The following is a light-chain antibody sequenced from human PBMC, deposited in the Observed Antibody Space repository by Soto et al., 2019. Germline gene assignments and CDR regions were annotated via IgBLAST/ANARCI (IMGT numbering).Light chain of an antibody. J-gene: IGKJ1*01. V-gene: IGKV1-5*01. Sequence: DIQVTQSPSTLSSSVGDRVTITCGASQSISSWLAWYQQKPGKAPKRLIYAASSLQSGVPSRFSGSGSGTDFTLTISRLDPADFAVYYCQQYGTSPRWTFGQGTKVHI. CDR2: AAS. CDR3: QQYGTSPRWT. CDR1: QSISSW.